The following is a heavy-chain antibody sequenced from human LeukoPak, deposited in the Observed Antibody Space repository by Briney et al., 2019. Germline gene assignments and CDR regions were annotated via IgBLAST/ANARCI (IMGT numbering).Heavy chain of an antibody. V-gene: IGHV4-4*07. CDR1: GGSISSYY. D-gene: IGHD2-2*02. CDR2: IHTSRRT. CDR3: ARYCSSSSCYTPGFDY. J-gene: IGHJ4*02. Sequence: SETLSLTFTVPGGSISSYYWSSIRQPAAKGLERIGRIHTSRRTNYNLSLKSRVNISLITSRNLFSLKLSSVTAADTAVYYCARYCSSSSCYTPGFDYWGQGTLVTVCS.